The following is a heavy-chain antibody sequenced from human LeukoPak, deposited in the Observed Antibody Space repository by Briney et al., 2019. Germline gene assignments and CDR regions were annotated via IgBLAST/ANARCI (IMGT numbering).Heavy chain of an antibody. J-gene: IGHJ4*02. CDR2: ISGGGGGT. CDR1: GFTFKNYA. D-gene: IGHD6-13*01. Sequence: GGSLRLSCAASGFTFKNYAIKWVRQAPGKGLEWVSSISGGGGGTYYADFVKGRFTVSRDNSKNTLYLQMNSLRAEDTAVYYCARGGPAAGRFDYWGQGTLVTVSS. CDR3: ARGGPAAGRFDY. V-gene: IGHV3-23*01.